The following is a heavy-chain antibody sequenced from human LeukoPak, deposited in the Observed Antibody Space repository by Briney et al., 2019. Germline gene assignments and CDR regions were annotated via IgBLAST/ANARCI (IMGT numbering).Heavy chain of an antibody. V-gene: IGHV4-4*07. J-gene: IGHJ4*02. Sequence: SETLSLTCTVSGGSIDNYYWSWIRQPAGKGLEWIGRIYTRGSTNYNPSLKSRVTMSVDTSKNQFSLKLSSVTAADTAVYYCARGEMATISFDYWGQGTLVTVSS. D-gene: IGHD5-24*01. CDR2: IYTRGST. CDR3: ARGEMATISFDY. CDR1: GGSIDNYY.